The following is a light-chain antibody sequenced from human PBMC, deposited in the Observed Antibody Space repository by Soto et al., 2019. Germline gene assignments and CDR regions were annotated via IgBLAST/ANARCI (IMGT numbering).Light chain of an antibody. CDR2: DAS. V-gene: IGKV1-5*01. CDR1: QSISSW. CDR3: EQYNSYSWT. J-gene: IGKJ1*01. Sequence: DIQMTQSPSTLSASVGDRFTSTFRASQSISSWLAWYQQKPGKAPKLLIYDASSLESGVPSRFSGSGSGTESTLTISSLQPDDFATYYCEQYNSYSWTFGQGTKVAIK.